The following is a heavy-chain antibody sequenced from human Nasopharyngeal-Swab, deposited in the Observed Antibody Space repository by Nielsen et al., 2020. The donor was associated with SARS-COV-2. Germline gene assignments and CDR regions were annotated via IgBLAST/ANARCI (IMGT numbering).Heavy chain of an antibody. Sequence: GGSLRLSFAASGFTFRSHAMSWVRQAPGKGLEWVSGISFGGVSTYYADSVKGRFTISRDNSKNTLFLQMNSLRAEDTALYYCAKVGGGVGYWGQGTLVTVSS. CDR2: ISFGGVST. J-gene: IGHJ4*02. CDR3: AKVGGGVGY. D-gene: IGHD3-16*01. V-gene: IGHV3-23*01. CDR1: GFTFRSHA.